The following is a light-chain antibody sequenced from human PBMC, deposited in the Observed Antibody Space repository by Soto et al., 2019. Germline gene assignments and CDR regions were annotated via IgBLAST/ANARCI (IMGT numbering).Light chain of an antibody. J-gene: IGKJ4*01. V-gene: IGKV1-27*01. CDR1: QGINNH. CDR2: AAS. CDR3: QHYNSAPPAGT. Sequence: DFQMTQSPSSLSASVGDRVTITCRASQGINNHLAWFQQKPGKVPKVLIYAASTLQSGVPSRFSGSGSGTDFTLTISSLQPEDVAADYCQHYNSAPPAGTFGGGTKVEIK.